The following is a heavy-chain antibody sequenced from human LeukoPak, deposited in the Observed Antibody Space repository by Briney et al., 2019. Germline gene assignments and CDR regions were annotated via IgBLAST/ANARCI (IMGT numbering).Heavy chain of an antibody. J-gene: IGHJ5*02. Sequence: SETLSLPCTVSGGSISSYYWSWIRQPPGKGLEWIGYIYYSGSTNYNPSLNSRVTISVDTSKNQFSLKLSSVTAADTAVYYCARVRLDRRWFDPWGEGTLVTVSS. CDR1: GGSISSYY. CDR2: IYYSGST. D-gene: IGHD3-16*01. V-gene: IGHV4-59*01. CDR3: ARVRLDRRWFDP.